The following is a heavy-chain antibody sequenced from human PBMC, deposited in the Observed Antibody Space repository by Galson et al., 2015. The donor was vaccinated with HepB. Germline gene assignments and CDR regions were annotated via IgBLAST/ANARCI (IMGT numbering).Heavy chain of an antibody. V-gene: IGHV3-73*01. CDR1: GFTFSGSA. Sequence: SLRLSCAASGFTFSGSAMHWVRQASGRGLEWVGRIGSNANNYATAYTASVKGRLTISRDDSKNTAYLQMNSLRNEDTAVYYCTRPGAVPGYRSRWGQGTLVTVSS. CDR3: TRPGAVPGYRSR. CDR2: IGSNANNYAT. D-gene: IGHD6-13*01. J-gene: IGHJ4*02.